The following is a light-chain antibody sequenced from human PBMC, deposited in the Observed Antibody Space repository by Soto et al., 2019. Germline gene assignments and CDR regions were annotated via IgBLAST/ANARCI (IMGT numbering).Light chain of an antibody. V-gene: IGLV4-69*01. J-gene: IGLJ2*01. Sequence: QPVLTQSPSASASLGASVKLTCTLSSWHSSYAIAWHQQRPEKGPRYLMKLNSDGSHSKGDGIPDRFSGSSSGAERYLTISVRQSEDEADYYCQTWVTGIQVFGGGTKLTVL. CDR2: LNSDGSH. CDR1: SWHSSYA. CDR3: QTWVTGIQV.